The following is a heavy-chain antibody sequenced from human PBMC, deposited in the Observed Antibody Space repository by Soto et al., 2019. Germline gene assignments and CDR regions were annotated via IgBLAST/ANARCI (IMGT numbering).Heavy chain of an antibody. CDR2: ISAYNGNT. Sequence: QVQLVQSGAEVKKPGASVKVSCKASGYTFTSYGISWVRQAPGQGLEWMGWISAYNGNTNYAQKLQGRVTMTTDTSTSTAYMELWRLSSDEAAVDYCARDRLYYDILTGREADYYYYGMDVWGQGTTVTVSS. V-gene: IGHV1-18*01. CDR3: ARDRLYYDILTGREADYYYYGMDV. J-gene: IGHJ6*02. CDR1: GYTFTSYG. D-gene: IGHD3-9*01.